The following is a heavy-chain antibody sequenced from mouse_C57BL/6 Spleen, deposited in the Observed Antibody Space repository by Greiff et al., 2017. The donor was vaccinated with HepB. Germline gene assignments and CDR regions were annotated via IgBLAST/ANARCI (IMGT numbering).Heavy chain of an antibody. V-gene: IGHV1-26*01. CDR1: GYTFTDYY. J-gene: IGHJ2*01. D-gene: IGHD1-1*01. Sequence: EVQLQQSGPELVKPGASVKISCKASGYTFTDYYMNWVKQSHGNSLEWIGDINPNNGGTSYNQKFKGKATLTVDKSSSTAYMELRSLTSEDSAVYYCARRGLRSFDYWGQGTTLTVSS. CDR3: ARRGLRSFDY. CDR2: INPNNGGT.